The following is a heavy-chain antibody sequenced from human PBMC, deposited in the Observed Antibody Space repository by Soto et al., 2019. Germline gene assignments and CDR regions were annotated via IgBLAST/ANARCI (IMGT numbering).Heavy chain of an antibody. CDR3: ARDSPPVDY. CDR2: ISAYNGHK. J-gene: IGHJ4*02. Sequence: QVQLVQSGAEVKKPGASVKVSCKASGYTFTSYAISWVRQAPGQGLEWMGWISAYNGHKKYPQMLQGKINKTTDTSRSKAYMQLRRVRSDDSADYYCARDSPPVDYWGQGDLVTVSS. V-gene: IGHV1-18*01. CDR1: GYTFTSYA.